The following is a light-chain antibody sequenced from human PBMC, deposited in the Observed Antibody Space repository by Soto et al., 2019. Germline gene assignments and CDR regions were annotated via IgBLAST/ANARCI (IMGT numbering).Light chain of an antibody. CDR1: QGIRND. CDR3: QQLSHYPYT. Sequence: AIPMTQSPSSLSASIGDRVTITCRASQGIRNDLGWYQQKPGKAPKVLIYAASILQSGVPSRFSGSGSGTDFTLTISSLQPEDFATYFCQQLSHYPYTFGQGTKLEI. V-gene: IGKV1-6*01. J-gene: IGKJ2*01. CDR2: AAS.